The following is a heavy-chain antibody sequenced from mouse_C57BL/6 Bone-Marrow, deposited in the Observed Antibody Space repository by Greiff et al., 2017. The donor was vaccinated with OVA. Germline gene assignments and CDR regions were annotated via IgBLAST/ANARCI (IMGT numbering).Heavy chain of an antibody. CDR3: ARSTVWGNFDY. D-gene: IGHD2-10*02. Sequence: QVHVKQPGAELVMPGASVKLSCKASGYTFTSYWMHWVKQRPGQGLEWIGEIDPSDSYTNYNQKFKGKSTLTVDKSSSTAYMQLSSLTSEDSAVYYCARSTVWGNFDYWGQGTTLTVSS. J-gene: IGHJ2*01. V-gene: IGHV1-69*01. CDR1: GYTFTSYW. CDR2: IDPSDSYT.